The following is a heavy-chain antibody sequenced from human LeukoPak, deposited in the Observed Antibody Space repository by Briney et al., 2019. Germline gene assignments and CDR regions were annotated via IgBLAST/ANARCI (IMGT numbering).Heavy chain of an antibody. CDR1: GYTFTIYG. Sequence: ASVKVSCKAYGYTFTIYGFSWVRQAPGQGLECMGWISANNGNTNYAQNLQGRVTITTDTSTNTAYMELRSLRSDDTAVYYCARDPGYLSYMDVWGKGTTVTVS. V-gene: IGHV1-18*01. J-gene: IGHJ6*03. CDR2: ISANNGNT. CDR3: ARDPGYLSYMDV. D-gene: IGHD5-18*01.